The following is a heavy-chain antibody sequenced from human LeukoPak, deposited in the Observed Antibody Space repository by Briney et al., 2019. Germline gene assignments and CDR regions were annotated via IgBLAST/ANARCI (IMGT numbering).Heavy chain of an antibody. CDR2: INPNSGGT. CDR3: ARDLGSGYDYFDY. D-gene: IGHD5-12*01. CDR1: GYTFTGYY. Sequence: GASVKVSCKASGYTFTGYYMHWVRQAPGQGLEWMGWINPNSGGTNNAQKFQGRVTMTRDTSISTAYMELSRLRSDDTAVYYCARDLGSGYDYFDYWGQGTLVTVSS. J-gene: IGHJ4*02. V-gene: IGHV1-2*02.